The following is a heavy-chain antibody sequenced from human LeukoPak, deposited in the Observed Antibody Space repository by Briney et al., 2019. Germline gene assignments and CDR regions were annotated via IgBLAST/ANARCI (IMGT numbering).Heavy chain of an antibody. J-gene: IGHJ4*02. Sequence: ASVKVSCKASGYTFTSYGISWVRQAPGQGLEWMGWISGYNGNTNYAQKLQGRVTMTTDTSTSTAYMDLRSLRADDTAVYYCAREPLDYGDYWGQGTLVTVSS. CDR2: ISGYNGNT. CDR3: AREPLDYGDY. V-gene: IGHV1-18*04. CDR1: GYTFTSYG.